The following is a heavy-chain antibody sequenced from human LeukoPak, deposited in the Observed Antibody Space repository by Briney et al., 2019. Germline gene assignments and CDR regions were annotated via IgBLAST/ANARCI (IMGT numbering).Heavy chain of an antibody. CDR1: GVTLSSFA. V-gene: IGHV3-23*01. CDR3: AAEGGYNTFDY. J-gene: IGHJ4*02. D-gene: IGHD5-24*01. CDR2: ISSSGSGDNT. Sequence: GGSLRLSCAASGVTLSSFAMSWARQAPGKGLEWVSGISSSGSGDNTYYADSVKGRFTISRDSSKNTLFLHMNTLRAEDTAVYYCAAEGGYNTFDYWGQGTLVTVSS.